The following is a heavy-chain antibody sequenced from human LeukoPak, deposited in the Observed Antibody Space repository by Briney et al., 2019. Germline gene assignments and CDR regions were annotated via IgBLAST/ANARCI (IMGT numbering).Heavy chain of an antibody. CDR1: GGSFSGYY. V-gene: IGHV4-34*01. D-gene: IGHD6-13*01. CDR2: INHSGST. Sequence: SETLSLTCAVYGGSFSGYYWSWIRQPPGKGLEWIGEINHSGSTNYNPSLKSRVTISVDTSKNQFSLKLSSVTAADTAVYYCARVGYSSSWCFDYWGQGTLVTVSS. J-gene: IGHJ4*02. CDR3: ARVGYSSSWCFDY.